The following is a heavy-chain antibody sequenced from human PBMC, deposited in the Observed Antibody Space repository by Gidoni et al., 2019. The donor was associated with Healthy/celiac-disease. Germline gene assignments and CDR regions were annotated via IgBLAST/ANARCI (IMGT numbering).Heavy chain of an antibody. CDR2: IYTSGST. D-gene: IGHD6-19*01. Sequence: QVQLQESGPGLVKPSQTLSLTCTVSGVSISSGSYYWSWIRQPAGKGLEWIGRIYTSGSTNYNPSLKSRVTISVDTSKNQFSLKLSSVTAADTAVYYCARGSIAVAGHDYWGQGTLVTVSS. V-gene: IGHV4-61*02. J-gene: IGHJ4*02. CDR1: GVSISSGSYY. CDR3: ARGSIAVAGHDY.